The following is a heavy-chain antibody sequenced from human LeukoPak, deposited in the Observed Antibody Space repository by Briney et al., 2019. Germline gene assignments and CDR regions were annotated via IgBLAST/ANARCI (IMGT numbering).Heavy chain of an antibody. D-gene: IGHD6-19*01. CDR1: GYTFTGYY. Sequence: ASVKVSCKASGYTFTGYYMHWVRQAPGQGLEWMGWINPNSGGTNYAQKFQGRVTMTRDTSISTAYMELSRLRSDDTAVYYCARVSSGLYYWFDPWGQGTLVTVSS. V-gene: IGHV1-2*02. CDR2: INPNSGGT. CDR3: ARVSSGLYYWFDP. J-gene: IGHJ5*02.